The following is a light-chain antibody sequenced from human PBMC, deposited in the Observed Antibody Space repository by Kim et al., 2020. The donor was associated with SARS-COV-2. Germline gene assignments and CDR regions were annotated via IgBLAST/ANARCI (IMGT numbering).Light chain of an antibody. V-gene: IGKV3-11*01. CDR1: QNVNTF. Sequence: SLSPGERATLSCRASQNVNTFVAWYPQRPGQAPTLLIFDASNRATGIPARFSGSGSGTDFTLTISSLEPEDFAVYYCQQRNNWLTFGGGTKVDIK. CDR3: QQRNNWLT. CDR2: DAS. J-gene: IGKJ4*01.